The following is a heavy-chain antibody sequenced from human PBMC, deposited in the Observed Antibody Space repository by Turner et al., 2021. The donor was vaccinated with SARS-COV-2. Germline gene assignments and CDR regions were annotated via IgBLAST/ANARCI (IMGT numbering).Heavy chain of an antibody. Sequence: QIPLKESGSTLVKPTQTLTLTCTCYGFSLTPSGVGVGLISQPPGMALEWLALIDWDDDKRYSPSLKSSLTNTKDTSKNLVVLTMTNMDTVDTATYYGARSAVVVITGAFDIWGQGTMVTVSS. CDR2: IDWDDDK. D-gene: IGHD3-22*01. CDR1: GFSLTPSGVG. J-gene: IGHJ3*02. CDR3: ARSAVVVITGAFDI. V-gene: IGHV2-5*02.